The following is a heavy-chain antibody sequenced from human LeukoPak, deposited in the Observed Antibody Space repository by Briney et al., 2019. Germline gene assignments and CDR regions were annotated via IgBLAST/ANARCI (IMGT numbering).Heavy chain of an antibody. CDR1: GYSISSGYY. D-gene: IGHD2-15*01. CDR2: IFHSGNT. V-gene: IGHV4-38-2*02. J-gene: IGHJ4*02. CDR3: ARAWGGGIEYYFDY. Sequence: SETLSLTCTVSGYSISSGYYWAWIRQPPGKGLEWVGSIFHSGNTFYNPSLKSRVTISVDTSKNQFSLELISVTAADTAVYYCARAWGGGIEYYFDYWGQGTLVSVSS.